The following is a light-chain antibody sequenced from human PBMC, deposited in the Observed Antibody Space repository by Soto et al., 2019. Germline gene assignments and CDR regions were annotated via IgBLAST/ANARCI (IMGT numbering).Light chain of an antibody. V-gene: IGKV1-39*01. J-gene: IGKJ4*01. CDR1: QSISSY. CDR3: QQSYSTPLT. CDR2: AAS. Sequence: DIQMTQSPSSLSASVGDRVTITCRASQSISSYLNWYQQKPGKAPKLLIYAASSLQSGVPSRFRGSGSGRDFTLTISSLQPEEFATYYCQQSYSTPLTFGGGTKVEIK.